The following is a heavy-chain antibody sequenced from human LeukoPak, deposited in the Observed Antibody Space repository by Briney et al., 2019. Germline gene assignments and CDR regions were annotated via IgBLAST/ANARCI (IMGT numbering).Heavy chain of an antibody. CDR1: GFTVSNNY. CDR3: AKAYYVWGSYRYNAPLFDY. CDR2: IYSGGST. D-gene: IGHD3-16*02. V-gene: IGHV3-66*02. J-gene: IGHJ4*02. Sequence: GGSLRLSCAASGFTVSNNYMRWVRQAPGKGLEWVSLIYSGGSTYYADSVKGRFTISRDNSKNTLYLQMNSLRAEDTAVYYCAKAYYVWGSYRYNAPLFDYWGQGTLVTVSS.